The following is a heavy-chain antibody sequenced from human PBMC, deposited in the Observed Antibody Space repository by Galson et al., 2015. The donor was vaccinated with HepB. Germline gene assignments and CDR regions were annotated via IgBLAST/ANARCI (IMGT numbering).Heavy chain of an antibody. J-gene: IGHJ5*02. CDR2: ISGSGGST. V-gene: IGHV3-23*01. D-gene: IGHD4-11*01. CDR3: ARDGAYSTYYGTNWFDP. CDR1: GFTLVSPFSSYA. Sequence: SLRLSCAASGFTLVSPFSSYAMSWVRQAPGKGLEWVSTISGSGGSTYYADSVKGRFTISRDNSKNTLYLQMNSLRAEDTAVYFRARDGAYSTYYGTNWFDPWGQGTLVTVSS.